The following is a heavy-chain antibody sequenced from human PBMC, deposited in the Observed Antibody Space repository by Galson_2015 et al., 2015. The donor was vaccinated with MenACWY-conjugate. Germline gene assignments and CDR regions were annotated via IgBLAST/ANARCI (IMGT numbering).Heavy chain of an antibody. CDR2: IYYSGST. CDR1: GDSITRLRHY. V-gene: IGHV4-39*07. CDR3: ARDDGSYST. D-gene: IGHD1-26*01. J-gene: IGHJ5*02. Sequence: ETLSLTCTVSGDSITRLRHYWGWIRQPPGEGLEWIGTIYYSGSTYYNPSLKSRVTISVDTSKNQFSLKLSSVTAADTAVYYCARDDGSYSTWGQGTLVTVSS.